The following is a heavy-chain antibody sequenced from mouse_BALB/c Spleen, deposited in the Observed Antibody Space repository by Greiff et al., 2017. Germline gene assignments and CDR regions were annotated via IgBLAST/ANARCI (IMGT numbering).Heavy chain of an antibody. CDR3: ARSVPYGSLYYYAMDY. CDR2: INPSNGRT. CDR1: GYTFTSYW. J-gene: IGHJ4*01. V-gene: IGHV1S81*02. D-gene: IGHD1-1*01. Sequence: QVQLQQPGAELVKPGASVKLSCKASGYTFTSYWMHWVKQRPGQGLEWIGEINPSNGRTNYNEKFKSKATLTVDKSSSTAYMQLSSLTSEDSAVYYCARSVPYGSLYYYAMDYWGQGTSVTVSS.